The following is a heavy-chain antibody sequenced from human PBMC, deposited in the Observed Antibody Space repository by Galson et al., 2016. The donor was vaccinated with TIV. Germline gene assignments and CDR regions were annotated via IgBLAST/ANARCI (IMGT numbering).Heavy chain of an antibody. V-gene: IGHV1-3*01. CDR2: INPDNGDT. D-gene: IGHD3-16*01. CDR1: GYTFITHA. CDR3: ARDRGGSGDFYY. J-gene: IGHJ4*02. Sequence: SVKVSCKASGYTFITHAIHWVRQAPGQRPQWMGWINPDNGDTEYSQKLLGRVTITRNTSASTAYMELSSLRYEDTAIYYCARDRGGSGDFYYWGQGSLVTVSS.